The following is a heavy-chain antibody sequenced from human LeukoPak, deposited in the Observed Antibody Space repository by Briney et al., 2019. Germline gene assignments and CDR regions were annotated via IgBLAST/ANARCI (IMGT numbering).Heavy chain of an antibody. D-gene: IGHD3-10*01. CDR1: GFTFSSYG. J-gene: IGHJ4*02. V-gene: IGHV3-33*01. Sequence: GGSLRLSCAASGFTFSSYGMHWVRQAPAKGLEWVAVIWYDGSNKYYADSVKGRFTISRDNSKNTLYLQMNSLRAEDTAVYYCAREGGSYGSGYYFDYWGQGTLVTVSS. CDR2: IWYDGSNK. CDR3: AREGGSYGSGYYFDY.